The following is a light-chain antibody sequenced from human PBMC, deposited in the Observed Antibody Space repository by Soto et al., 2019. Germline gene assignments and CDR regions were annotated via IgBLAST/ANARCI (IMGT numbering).Light chain of an antibody. CDR3: QSYDSSLSGLL. J-gene: IGLJ2*01. CDR1: SSNIGAGYD. V-gene: IGLV1-40*01. CDR2: GSS. Sequence: QLVLTQPPSVSGAPGQRVTISCTGSSSNIGAGYDVHWYQWLPGTATKLLIYGSSYRPSGVPDRFSGSKSGTSASLAITGLQAEDEADYLCQSYDSSLSGLLFGGGTKLTVL.